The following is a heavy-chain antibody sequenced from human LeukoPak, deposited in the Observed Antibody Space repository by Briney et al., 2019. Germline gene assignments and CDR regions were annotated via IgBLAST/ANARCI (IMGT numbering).Heavy chain of an antibody. CDR1: GGSFSGYY. Sequence: KPSETLSLTCAVYGGSFSGYYWSWIRQPPGKGLEWIGEINHSGSTNYNPSLKSRDTISVDTSKNQFSLKLSSVTAADTAVYYCARDQYFTIFGVVQPNYFDYWGQGTLVTVSS. CDR2: INHSGST. D-gene: IGHD3-3*01. V-gene: IGHV4-34*01. J-gene: IGHJ4*02. CDR3: ARDQYFTIFGVVQPNYFDY.